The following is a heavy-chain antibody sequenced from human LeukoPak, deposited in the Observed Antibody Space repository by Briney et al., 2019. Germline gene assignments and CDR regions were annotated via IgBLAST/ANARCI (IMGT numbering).Heavy chain of an antibody. CDR1: GFTVSSNY. CDR3: AKTVVVTTNPRAFDI. CDR2: IYSGGST. J-gene: IGHJ3*02. Sequence: GGSLRLSCAASGFTVSSNYMTWVRQAPGKGLKWVSHIYSGGSTFYADSVKGRFTISRDNAKKSLYLQMNSLRAEDTAVYYCAKTVVVTTNPRAFDIWGQGTRVTVSS. V-gene: IGHV3-53*01. D-gene: IGHD2-21*02.